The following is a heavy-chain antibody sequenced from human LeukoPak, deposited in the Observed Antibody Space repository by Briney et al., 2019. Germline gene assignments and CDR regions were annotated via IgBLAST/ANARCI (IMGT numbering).Heavy chain of an antibody. CDR3: AKDPSVRVVRGVIINL. CDR1: GITLSNYG. J-gene: IGHJ4*02. CDR2: ISDRGGST. Sequence: QPGGSLRLSCAVSGITLSNYGMSWVRQAPGKGLEWVAGISDRGGSTKYADSVKGRFTISRDNSKNTLYLQMNSLRAEDTAVYYCAKDPSVRVVRGVIINLWGQGTLATVSS. D-gene: IGHD3-10*01. V-gene: IGHV3-23*01.